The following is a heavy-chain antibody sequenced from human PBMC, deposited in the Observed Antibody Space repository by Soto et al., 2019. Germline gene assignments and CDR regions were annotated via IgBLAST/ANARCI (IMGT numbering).Heavy chain of an antibody. D-gene: IGHD2-8*01. J-gene: IGHJ6*02. CDR1: GFTFSSYW. V-gene: IGHV3-74*01. Sequence: PGGSLRLSCAASGFTFSSYWMHWVRQAPGKGLMWVSRINSDGSSINYVDFVKGRLIISRDNAKNTLYLQMNSLRAEDTAVYYCARNSPGVYALWVDVWGQGTTVTVLL. CDR2: INSDGSSI. CDR3: ARNSPGVYALWVDV.